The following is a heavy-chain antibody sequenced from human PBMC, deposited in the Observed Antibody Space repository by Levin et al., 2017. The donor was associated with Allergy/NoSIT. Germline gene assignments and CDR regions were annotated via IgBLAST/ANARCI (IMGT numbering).Heavy chain of an antibody. CDR3: AREASMIAAFDI. J-gene: IGHJ3*02. V-gene: IGHV3-74*01. Sequence: GGSLRLSCAASGFTFSSYWMHWVRQAPGKGLVWVSRINSDGSSTSYADSVKGRFTISRDNAKNTLYLQMNSLRAEDTAVYYCAREASMIAAFDIWGQGTMVTVSS. CDR1: GFTFSSYW. CDR2: INSDGSST. D-gene: IGHD3-22*01.